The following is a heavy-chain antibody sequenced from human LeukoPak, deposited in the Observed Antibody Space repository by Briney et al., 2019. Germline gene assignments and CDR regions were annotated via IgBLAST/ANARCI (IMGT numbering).Heavy chain of an antibody. J-gene: IGHJ3*02. V-gene: IGHV4-30-4*01. CDR3: ARDRYYDFWSGYSAPDAFDI. D-gene: IGHD3-3*01. Sequence: PSETLSLTCTVSGGSISSGDYSWSWIRQPPGKGLEWIGYIYYSGSTYYNPSLKSRVTISVDTSKNQFSLKLSSVTAADTAVYYCARDRYYDFWSGYSAPDAFDIWGQGTMVTVSS. CDR2: IYYSGST. CDR1: GGSISSGDYS.